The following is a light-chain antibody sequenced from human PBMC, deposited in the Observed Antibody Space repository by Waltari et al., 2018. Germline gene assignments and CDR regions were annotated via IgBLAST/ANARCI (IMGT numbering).Light chain of an antibody. Sequence: QSALTQPPSASGSPGQSVTISCTGTSSDIGGYNVVPWYQRLPGKAPKLTSYEVTNLPSGVPDRFSGSKSGNTASLIVSGLQADDEADYFCGSFGGTNNFVVFGGGTRLTVL. CDR2: EVT. J-gene: IGLJ2*01. CDR3: GSFGGTNNFVV. V-gene: IGLV2-8*01. CDR1: SSDIGGYNV.